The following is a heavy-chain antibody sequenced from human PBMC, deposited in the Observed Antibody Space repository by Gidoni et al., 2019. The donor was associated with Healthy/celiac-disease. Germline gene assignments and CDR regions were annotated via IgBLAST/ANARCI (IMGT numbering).Heavy chain of an antibody. D-gene: IGHD2-15*01. CDR3: ASRYCSSGSCYPWYFDL. CDR2: INPSGGST. V-gene: IGHV1-46*01. J-gene: IGHJ2*01. CDR1: GYTFTSYY. Sequence: QVQLVQSGAEVKKPGASVKVSCKASGYTFTSYYMHWVRQAPGQGLEWMGIINPSGGSTSYAQKFQGRVTMTRDTSTSTVYMELSSLRSEDTAVYYCASRYCSSGSCYPWYFDLWGRGTLVTVSS.